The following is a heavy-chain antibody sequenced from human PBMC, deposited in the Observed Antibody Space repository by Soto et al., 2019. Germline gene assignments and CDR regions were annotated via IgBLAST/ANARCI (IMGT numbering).Heavy chain of an antibody. CDR1: GGTFSSYT. Sequence: SVKVSCKASGGTFSSYTISWVRQAPGQGLEWMGRIIPILGIANYAQKFQGRVTITADKSTSTAYMELSSLRSEDTAVYYCARGFPPYCSGGSCYLVESMDVWGKGTTVTVSS. CDR3: ARGFPPYCSGGSCYLVESMDV. D-gene: IGHD2-15*01. CDR2: IIPILGIA. V-gene: IGHV1-69*02. J-gene: IGHJ6*03.